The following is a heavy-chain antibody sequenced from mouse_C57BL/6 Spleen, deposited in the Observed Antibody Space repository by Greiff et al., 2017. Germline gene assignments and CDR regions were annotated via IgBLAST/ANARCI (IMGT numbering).Heavy chain of an antibody. V-gene: IGHV1-74*01. CDR3: APLITTVVAPFAY. CDR1: GYTFTSYW. D-gene: IGHD1-1*01. Sequence: QVQLKQPGAELVKPGASVKVSCKASGYTFTSYWMHWVKQRPGQGLEWIGRIHPSDSDTNYNQKFKGKATLTVDKSSSTAYMQLSSLTSEDSAVYYCAPLITTVVAPFAYWGQGTLVTVSA. CDR2: IHPSDSDT. J-gene: IGHJ3*01.